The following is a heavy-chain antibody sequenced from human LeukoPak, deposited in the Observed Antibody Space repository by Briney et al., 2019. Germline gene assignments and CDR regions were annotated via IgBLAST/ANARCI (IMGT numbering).Heavy chain of an antibody. CDR2: IYYSGST. Sequence: SETLSLTCTVSGGSISSSSYYWGWIRQPPGKGLEWIGSIYYSGSTYYNPSLKSRVTISVDTSKNQFSLKLSSVTAADTAVYYCARRPGIVGAQAEWGQGTLVTVSS. CDR1: GGSISSSSYY. CDR3: ARRPGIVGAQAE. D-gene: IGHD1-26*01. J-gene: IGHJ4*02. V-gene: IGHV4-39*01.